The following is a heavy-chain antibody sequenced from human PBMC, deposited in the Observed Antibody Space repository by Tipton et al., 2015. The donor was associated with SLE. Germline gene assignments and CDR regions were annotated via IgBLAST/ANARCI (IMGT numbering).Heavy chain of an antibody. V-gene: IGHV3-30*18. CDR1: GFTFSSYG. D-gene: IGHD4-23*01. J-gene: IGHJ4*02. CDR3: AKADYGGLYFDY. CDR2: ISYDGSNK. Sequence: SLRLSCAASGFTFSSYGMHWVRQAPGKGLEWVAVISYDGSNKYYADSVKGRFTISRDNSKNTLYLQMNSLRAEDTAVYYCAKADYGGLYFDYWGQGTLVTVSS.